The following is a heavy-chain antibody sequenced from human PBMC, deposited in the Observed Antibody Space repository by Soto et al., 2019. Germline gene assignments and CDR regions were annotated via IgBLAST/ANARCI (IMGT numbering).Heavy chain of an antibody. J-gene: IGHJ3*02. Sequence: SETLSLTCSVSGYSISNYYWNWIRQPPGKGLEWIGYIDYSGSTKYNPSLKSRVTISVDTSKNQFSLRLSSVTAADTAVYYCARRKAEEYCSPTSSCLLVFDIWGQGTMVT. V-gene: IGHV4-59*08. CDR3: ARRKAEEYCSPTSSCLLVFDI. D-gene: IGHD2-2*01. CDR1: GYSISNYY. CDR2: IDYSGST.